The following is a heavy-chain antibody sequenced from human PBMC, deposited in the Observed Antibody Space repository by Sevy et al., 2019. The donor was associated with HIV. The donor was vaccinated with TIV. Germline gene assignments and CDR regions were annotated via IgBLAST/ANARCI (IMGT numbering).Heavy chain of an antibody. CDR2: ISTSGGNR. D-gene: IGHD1-1*01. CDR3: AKRGGQYDLGMDV. V-gene: IGHV3-48*03. CDR1: GFTFSSFE. J-gene: IGHJ6*02. Sequence: GGSLRLSCVASGFTFSSFEMNWVRQAPGKGLAWVSSISTSGGNRDYADSLKGRVTTSRDNPKKSIYLQMNSLRAEVTAIYFCAKRGGQYDLGMDVWGQGTTVTVSS.